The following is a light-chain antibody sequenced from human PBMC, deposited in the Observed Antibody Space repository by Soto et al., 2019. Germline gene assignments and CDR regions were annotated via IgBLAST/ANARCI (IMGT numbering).Light chain of an antibody. CDR1: QDAGTW. CDR3: QHADGLRALT. J-gene: IGKJ4*01. Sequence: DIQMTQSPPFVSASVGDRVTISCQASQDAGTWLSWFHQKPGGAPNLLIFHTSRLQRGVPSRFAGRGSGTEFTLTISSMQPEDFGTYYCQHADGLRALTFGGGTTVEI. V-gene: IGKV1-12*01. CDR2: HTS.